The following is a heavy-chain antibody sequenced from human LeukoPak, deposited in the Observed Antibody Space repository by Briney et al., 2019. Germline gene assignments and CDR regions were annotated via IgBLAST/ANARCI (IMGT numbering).Heavy chain of an antibody. CDR2: ISNNGDTI. CDR3: ARWYCSSTNCHSYYYGMDV. J-gene: IGHJ6*02. D-gene: IGHD2-2*01. CDR1: GFTFSSYE. V-gene: IGHV3-48*03. Sequence: GRSLRLSCAASGFTFSSYEMNWVRQAPGKGLEWVSFISNNGDTITYVDSVKGRFTISRDNAKNSLYLQMNSLRAEDTAVYYCARWYCSSTNCHSYYYGMDVWGHGATVTVSS.